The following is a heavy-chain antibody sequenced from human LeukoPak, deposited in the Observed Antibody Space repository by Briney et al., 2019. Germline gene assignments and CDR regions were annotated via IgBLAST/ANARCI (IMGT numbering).Heavy chain of an antibody. D-gene: IGHD1-14*01. V-gene: IGHV3-30*02. Sequence: GGSLRLSCVASGFTLSRYAMHWVRQAPGKGLEWVAFIQFDGDNKYYADSVKGRFTISRDNSQNTLYLQMNSLTVEDTAVYYCAKRRDTTWSYFDLWGQGTLVSVSS. J-gene: IGHJ4*02. CDR3: AKRRDTTWSYFDL. CDR1: GFTLSRYA. CDR2: IQFDGDNK.